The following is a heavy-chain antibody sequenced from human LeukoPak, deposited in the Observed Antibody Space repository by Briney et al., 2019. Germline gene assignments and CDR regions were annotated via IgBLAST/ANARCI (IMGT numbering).Heavy chain of an antibody. D-gene: IGHD3-10*01. Sequence: SETLSLTCAVCGGSFSGYYWSWIRQPPGKGLEWIGEINHSGSTNYNPSLKSRVTISVDTSKNQFSLKLSSVTAADTAVYYCARGLGIYYGSGSYNYWGQGTLVTVSS. CDR1: GGSFSGYY. V-gene: IGHV4-34*01. J-gene: IGHJ4*02. CDR2: INHSGST. CDR3: ARGLGIYYGSGSYNY.